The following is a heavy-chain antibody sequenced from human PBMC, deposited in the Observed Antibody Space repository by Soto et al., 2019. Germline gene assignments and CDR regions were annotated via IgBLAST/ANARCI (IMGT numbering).Heavy chain of an antibody. CDR2: FDPEDGET. V-gene: IGHV1-24*01. CDR1: GYTLTELS. J-gene: IGHJ4*02. D-gene: IGHD2-15*01. CDR3: ATIDNRVVDYFDY. Sequence: RASVKVSCKVSGYTLTELSMHWVRQAPGKGLEWMGGFDPEDGETIYAQKFQGRVTMTEDTSTDTAYMELSSLRSEDTAVYYCATIDNRVVDYFDYWGQGTLVTVSS.